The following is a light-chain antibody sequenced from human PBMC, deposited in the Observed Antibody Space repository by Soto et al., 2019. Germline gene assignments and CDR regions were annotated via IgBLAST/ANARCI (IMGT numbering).Light chain of an antibody. CDR2: GAS. J-gene: IGKJ1*01. V-gene: IGKV3-20*01. CDR3: QQYGSSPT. CDR1: QSVSSN. Sequence: EIMLTQSPATLSVSPGERAALSWRASQSVSSNLAWYQQKPGQAPRLLIHGASTRATGITDRFSGSVSGTDFTLTISGLEPEDFAVYYCQQYGSSPTFGQGTKVDIK.